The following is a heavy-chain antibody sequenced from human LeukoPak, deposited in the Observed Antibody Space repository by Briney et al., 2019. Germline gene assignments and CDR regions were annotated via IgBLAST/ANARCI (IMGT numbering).Heavy chain of an antibody. CDR3: ARVPSMVRGVVNYGMDV. Sequence: ASVKVSCKTSGYSFTGYFMHWVRQAPGQGLEWMGWINPNSGDTKYAQKFQGRVTMTRDTSINTAYMELRRLTSDDTAVYYCARVPSMVRGVVNYGMDVWGRGTTVTVS. D-gene: IGHD3-10*01. V-gene: IGHV1-2*02. CDR2: INPNSGDT. CDR1: GYSFTGYF. J-gene: IGHJ6*02.